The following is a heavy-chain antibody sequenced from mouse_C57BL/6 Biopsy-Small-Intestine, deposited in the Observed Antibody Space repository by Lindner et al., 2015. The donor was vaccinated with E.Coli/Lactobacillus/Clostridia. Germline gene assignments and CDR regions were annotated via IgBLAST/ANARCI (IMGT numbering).Heavy chain of an antibody. CDR2: ISPYNGNT. Sequence: SVKVSCKAFWLHFTNYGFSWVRQAPGQGLDYMGWISPYNGNTGYAQKFHDRVTMTTDTSTNTAYLELRSLTFDDTAIYYCARQKNAAGTSFFDYWGRGTQVTVSS. CDR3: ARQKNAAGTSFFDY. J-gene: IGHJ4*01. V-gene: IGHV14-4*02. CDR1: LHFTNYG. D-gene: IGHD3-2*01.